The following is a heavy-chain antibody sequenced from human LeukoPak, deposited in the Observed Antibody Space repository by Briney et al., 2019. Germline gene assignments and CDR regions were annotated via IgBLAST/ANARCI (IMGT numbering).Heavy chain of an antibody. V-gene: IGHV4-39*07. J-gene: IGHJ6*03. CDR1: GDSMSSSHYC. Sequence: SETLSLTCTVSGDSMSSSHYCWGWIRQPPGKGLEWIGSIYYSGSTYYNPSLKSRVTISVDTSKNQFSLKLSSVTAADTAVYYCARRGINSSSWYYYYYYMDVWGKGTTVTISS. CDR2: IYYSGST. D-gene: IGHD6-13*01. CDR3: ARRGINSSSWYYYYYYMDV.